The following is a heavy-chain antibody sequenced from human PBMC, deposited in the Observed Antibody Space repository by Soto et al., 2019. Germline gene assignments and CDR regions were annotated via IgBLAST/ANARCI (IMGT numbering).Heavy chain of an antibody. J-gene: IGHJ4*02. V-gene: IGHV1-3*01. CDR3: ARSSVVAANFDY. Sequence: ASVKVSCKASGYTFTSYAMHWVRQAPGQRLEWMGWINAGNGNTKYSQKFQGRVTITRDTSASTAYMELSSLRSEDTAVYYCARSSVVAANFDYWGQGTLVTVSS. CDR1: GYTFTSYA. D-gene: IGHD2-15*01. CDR2: INAGNGNT.